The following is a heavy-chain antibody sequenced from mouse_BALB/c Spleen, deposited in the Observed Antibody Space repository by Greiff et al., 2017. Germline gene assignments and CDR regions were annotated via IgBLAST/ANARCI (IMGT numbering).Heavy chain of an antibody. V-gene: IGHV10-1*02. CDR3: VRYGSSFDY. J-gene: IGHJ2*01. Sequence: EVQLVESGGGLVQPKGSLKLSCAASGFTFNTYAMNWVRQAPGKGLEWVARIRSKSNNYATYYADSVKDRFTISRDDSQSMLYLQMNNLKTEDTAMYYCVRYGSSFDYWGQGTTLTVSS. CDR2: IRSKSNNYAT. CDR1: GFTFNTYA. D-gene: IGHD1-1*01.